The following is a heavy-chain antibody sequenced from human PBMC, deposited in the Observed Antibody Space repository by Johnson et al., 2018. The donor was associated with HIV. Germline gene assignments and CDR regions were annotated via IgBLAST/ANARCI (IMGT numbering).Heavy chain of an antibody. Sequence: DVQVVESGGGLVQPGRSLRLSCAASGFTFDDYAMHWVRQAPGKGREWVSGIRWNSGSIGYADSVKGRFTISRDNAKNSLYLQMNSLRAEDTAVYYCARWGNLGVFDIWGQGTMVIVSS. CDR1: GFTFDDYA. V-gene: IGHV3-9*01. D-gene: IGHD5-24*01. J-gene: IGHJ3*02. CDR3: ARWGNLGVFDI. CDR2: IRWNSGSI.